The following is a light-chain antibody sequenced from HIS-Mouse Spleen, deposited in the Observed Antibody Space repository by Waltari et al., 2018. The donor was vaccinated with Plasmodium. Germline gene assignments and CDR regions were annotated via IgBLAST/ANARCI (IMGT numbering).Light chain of an antibody. J-gene: IGLJ2*01. Sequence: QSVLTQPPSVSAAPGQKVTISCPVSRSNIRNHSVPWYQQPPGTAPQLLIYDNNKRPSGIPARFSGSKSGTSATLGITGLQTGDEADYYCGTWDSSLSAGVVFGGGTKLTVL. CDR1: RSNIRNHS. CDR2: DNN. CDR3: GTWDSSLSAGVV. V-gene: IGLV1-51*01.